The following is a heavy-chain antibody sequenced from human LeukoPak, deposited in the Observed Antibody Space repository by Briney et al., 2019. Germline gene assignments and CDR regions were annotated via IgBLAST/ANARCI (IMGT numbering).Heavy chain of an antibody. D-gene: IGHD3-3*01. J-gene: IGHJ4*02. Sequence: PGGSLRLSCAASGFTFRSFALSWVRQAPGKGLEWVSTISGDGASTYNADSVKGRFTISRDTSKKTLYLQMNSLRVKDTAVYYCATAPHYDFWSDYHWGQGTLVTVSS. CDR3: ATAPHYDFWSDYH. CDR1: GFTFRSFA. V-gene: IGHV3-23*01. CDR2: ISGDGAST.